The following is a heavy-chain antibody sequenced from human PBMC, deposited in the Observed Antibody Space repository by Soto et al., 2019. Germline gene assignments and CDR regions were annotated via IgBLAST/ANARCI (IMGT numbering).Heavy chain of an antibody. V-gene: IGHV3-23*01. D-gene: IGHD3-9*01. CDR1: GFTVSHYA. CDR2: FGSSAASP. CDR3: AKEGEASDIAAFDA. Sequence: EVQLLESGGDLVQPGGSLRLSCAASGFTVSHYALGWVRQPPGKGLEWISGFGSSAASPFYADSVTGRFTISRDNSKNTLYLQMNSLRAEDTATYYCAKEGEASDIAAFDAWGQGTLVTVSS. J-gene: IGHJ3*01.